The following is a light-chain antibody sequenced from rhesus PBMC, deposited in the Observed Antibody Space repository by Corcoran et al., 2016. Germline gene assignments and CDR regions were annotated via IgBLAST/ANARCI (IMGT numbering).Light chain of an antibody. CDR3: LQYSSSPFT. CDR2: KTA. CDR1: QGISSW. J-gene: IGKJ3*01. V-gene: IGKV1-21*01. Sequence: DIQMTQSPSSLSASVGDRVTITCRASQGISSWLAWYQQKPGKAPKVLINKTASLQSGVPSRFSGSGSGTDYTLTISSLQSEDFATYYCLQYSSSPFTFGPGTKLDIK.